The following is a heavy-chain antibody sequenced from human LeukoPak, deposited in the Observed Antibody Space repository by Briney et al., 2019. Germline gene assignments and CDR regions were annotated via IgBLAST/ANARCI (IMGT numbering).Heavy chain of an antibody. CDR3: ARFRSGEGWFDP. CDR2: INPNSGGT. V-gene: IGHV1-2*02. Sequence: EASVKVSCKASGYTFTGYYMHWVRQAPGQGLEWMGWINPNSGGTNYAQKFQGRVTMTRDTSISTAYMELSRLRSDDTAVYYCARFRSGEGWFDPWGQGTLVTVSS. CDR1: GYTFTGYY. J-gene: IGHJ5*02. D-gene: IGHD1-26*01.